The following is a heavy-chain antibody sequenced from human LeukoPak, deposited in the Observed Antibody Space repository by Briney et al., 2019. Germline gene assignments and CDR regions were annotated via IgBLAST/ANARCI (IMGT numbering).Heavy chain of an antibody. CDR3: ARVRWVGQQLVPLYYFDY. V-gene: IGHV4-59*01. Sequence: SETLSLTCTVSGGSISNYYWSWIRQPPGKGLEWIGYIYYTGDTNYNPSLKSRVTISIDTSKNQFSPRLSSVTAADTAVYYCARVRWVGQQLVPLYYFDYWGQGTLVTVSS. J-gene: IGHJ4*02. D-gene: IGHD6-13*01. CDR1: GGSISNYY. CDR2: IYYTGDT.